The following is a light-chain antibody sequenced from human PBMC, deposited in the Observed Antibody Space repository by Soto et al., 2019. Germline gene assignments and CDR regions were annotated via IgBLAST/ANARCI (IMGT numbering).Light chain of an antibody. CDR3: QSFHTSLSGFVV. CDR2: DNN. Sequence: QSVLTQPPSMSGAPGQRVTISCTGSSSNIGAGYVVHWYQQHPGTAPKLLIFDNNNRPSGVPDRFSGSKSDTSASLAITGLQAEDEADYYCQSFHTSLSGFVVFGGGTKLTVL. J-gene: IGLJ2*01. CDR1: SSNIGAGYV. V-gene: IGLV1-40*01.